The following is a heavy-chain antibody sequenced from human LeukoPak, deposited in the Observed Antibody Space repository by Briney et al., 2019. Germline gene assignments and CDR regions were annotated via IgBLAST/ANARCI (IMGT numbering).Heavy chain of an antibody. CDR3: ARGSGNEIDY. CDR2: ISSSSSTI. Sequence: GGSQRLSCAASGFKFSDHYIDWVRQAPGKGLEWVSYISSSSSTIYYADSVKGRFTISRDNAKNSLYLQMNSLRDEDSAVYYCARGSGNEIDYWGQGTLVTVSS. CDR1: GFKFSDHY. V-gene: IGHV3-48*02. D-gene: IGHD1-14*01. J-gene: IGHJ4*02.